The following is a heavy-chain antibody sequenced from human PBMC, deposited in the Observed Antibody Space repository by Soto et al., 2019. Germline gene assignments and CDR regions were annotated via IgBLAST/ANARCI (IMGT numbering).Heavy chain of an antibody. V-gene: IGHV3-23*01. Sequence: GGSLRLSCAASGFTFSSYAMSWVRQAPGKGLGWVSAISGSGGSTYYADSVKGRFTISRDNSKNTLYLQMNSLRAEDTAVYYCAKEPIGPGYYGMDVWGQGTTVTVSS. J-gene: IGHJ6*02. CDR3: AKEPIGPGYYGMDV. CDR2: ISGSGGST. CDR1: GFTFSSYA. D-gene: IGHD3-10*01.